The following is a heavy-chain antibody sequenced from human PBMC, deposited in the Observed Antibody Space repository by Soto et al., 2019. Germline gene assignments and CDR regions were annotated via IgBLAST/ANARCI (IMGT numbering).Heavy chain of an antibody. CDR1: GFTVSSNY. CDR3: ARFYYDSSGYLPSPYYYYYGMDV. CDR2: IYSGGST. V-gene: IGHV3-66*01. Sequence: GGSLRLSCAASGFTVSSNYMSWVRQAPGKGLEWVSVIYSGGSTYYVDSVKGRFTISRDNAKNSLYLQMNSLRAEDTAVYYCARFYYDSSGYLPSPYYYYYGMDVWGQGTTVTVSS. J-gene: IGHJ6*02. D-gene: IGHD3-22*01.